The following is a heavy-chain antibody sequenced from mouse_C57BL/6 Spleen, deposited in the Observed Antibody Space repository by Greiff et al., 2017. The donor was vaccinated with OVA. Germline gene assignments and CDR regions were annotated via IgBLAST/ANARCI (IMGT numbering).Heavy chain of an antibody. J-gene: IGHJ2*01. CDR2: INPNNGGT. CDR1: GYTFTDYY. V-gene: IGHV1-26*01. Sequence: EVQLQQSGPELVKPGASVKISCKASGYTFTDYYMNWVKQSHGKSLEWIGDINPNNGGTSYNQKFKGKATLTVDKSSSTAYMELRSLTSEDSAVYYRARSIDYYGSSQGYFDYWGQGTTLTVSS. D-gene: IGHD1-1*01. CDR3: ARSIDYYGSSQGYFDY.